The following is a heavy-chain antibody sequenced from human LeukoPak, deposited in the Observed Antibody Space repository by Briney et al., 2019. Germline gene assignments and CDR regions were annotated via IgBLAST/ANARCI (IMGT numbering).Heavy chain of an antibody. CDR3: ARGPYSSSWYGFDY. Sequence: PGGSLRLSCAASGFTFSSYGMHWVRQAPGKGLEWVAVISYDGSNKYYADSVKGRFTISRDNSKNTLYLQMNSLRAEDTAVYYCARGPYSSSWYGFDYWGQGTLVTVSS. J-gene: IGHJ4*02. CDR2: ISYDGSNK. D-gene: IGHD6-13*01. V-gene: IGHV3-30*03. CDR1: GFTFSSYG.